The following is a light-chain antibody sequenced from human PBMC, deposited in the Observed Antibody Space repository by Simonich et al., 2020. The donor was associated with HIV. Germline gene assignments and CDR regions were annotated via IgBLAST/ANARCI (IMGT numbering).Light chain of an antibody. V-gene: IGLV2-14*03. CDR1: SSDVGGYNY. J-gene: IGLJ2*01. Sequence: QSALTQPASVSGSPGQSITISCTGTSSDVGGYNYVSWYQQHPGKAPKVMIYDVRNRPSGVAKRFSGSKSGNTASLTISGLQAEDEADYYCSSYRSSNTVVFGGGTKLTVL. CDR3: SSYRSSNTVV. CDR2: DVR.